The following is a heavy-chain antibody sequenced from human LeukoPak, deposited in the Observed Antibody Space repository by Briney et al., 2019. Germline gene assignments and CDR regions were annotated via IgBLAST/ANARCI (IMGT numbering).Heavy chain of an antibody. Sequence: GGSLRLSCAASGFTFSSNWMHWVRQAPGKGLLWVSHINSDGSTTDYADSVRGRFTISRDNAKSTLYLQMNSLRPEDTAMYYCATGGPNWELLSSWGQGTLVTVSS. V-gene: IGHV3-74*01. D-gene: IGHD1-26*01. CDR2: INSDGSTT. CDR3: ATGGPNWELLSS. CDR1: GFTFSSNW. J-gene: IGHJ5*02.